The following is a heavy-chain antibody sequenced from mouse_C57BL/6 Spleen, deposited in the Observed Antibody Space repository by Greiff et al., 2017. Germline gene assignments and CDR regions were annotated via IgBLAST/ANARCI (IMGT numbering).Heavy chain of an antibody. CDR2: IDPSDSDT. J-gene: IGHJ2*01. D-gene: IGHD1-3*01. CDR1: GYTFTSYW. CDR3: ARGLKYFGG. V-gene: IGHV1-52*01. Sequence: QVQLQQPGAELVRPGSSVKLSCKASGYTFTSYWMHWVKQRPIQGLEWIGNIDPSDSDTHYNQKFKDKATLTVDKSSSTAYMQLSSLTSEDSAVYYCARGLKYFGGWGQGTTLTVSS.